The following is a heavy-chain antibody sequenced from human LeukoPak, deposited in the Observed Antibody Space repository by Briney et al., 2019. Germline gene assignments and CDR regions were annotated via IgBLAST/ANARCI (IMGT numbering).Heavy chain of an antibody. CDR2: INHSGST. D-gene: IGHD3-10*01. J-gene: IGHJ4*02. Sequence: PSETLSLTCAVYGGSLSGYYWSWIRQPPGKGLEWIGEINHSGSTNYNPSLKSRVTISVDTSKNQFSLKLSSVTAADTAVYYCARGPSYYGSGSYLHYWGQGTLVTVSS. V-gene: IGHV4-34*01. CDR1: GGSLSGYY. CDR3: ARGPSYYGSGSYLHY.